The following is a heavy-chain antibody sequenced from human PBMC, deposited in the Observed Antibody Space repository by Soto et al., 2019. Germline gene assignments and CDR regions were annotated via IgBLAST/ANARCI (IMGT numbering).Heavy chain of an antibody. D-gene: IGHD4-17*01. CDR1: GGTFSSYA. CDR3: ARDPSSDYGDYEWGGDMLIARDYYYYYGIAV. J-gene: IGHJ6*02. CDR2: IIPIFGTA. Sequence: WASVKVSCKASGGTFSSYAISWVRQAPGQGLEWMGGIIPIFGTANYAQKFQGRVTITADESTSTAYMELSSLRSEDTAVYYCARDPSSDYGDYEWGGDMLIARDYYYYYGIAVWVHGTTVTLSS. V-gene: IGHV1-69*13.